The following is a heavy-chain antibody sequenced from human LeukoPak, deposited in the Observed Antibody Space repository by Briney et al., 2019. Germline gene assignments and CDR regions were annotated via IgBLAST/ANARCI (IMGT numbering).Heavy chain of an antibody. Sequence: ASVSVSFKTSGYTYIHFGINWLRQAAGQGREWMGWISAYNGNTTYAQSLQGRVTMTTDTTTATAYMELRSLRSDDTAVYDCARPYDRSGNDLWFRGQGTLVTVSS. CDR3: ARPYDRSGNDLWF. CDR2: ISAYNGNT. CDR1: GYTYIHFG. J-gene: IGHJ4*02. D-gene: IGHD3-22*01. V-gene: IGHV1-18*01.